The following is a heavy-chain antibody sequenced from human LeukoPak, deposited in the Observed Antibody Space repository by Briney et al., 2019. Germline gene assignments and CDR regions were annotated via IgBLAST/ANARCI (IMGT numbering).Heavy chain of an antibody. Sequence: SVKVSCKASGGTFSSYAISWVRQAPGQGLEWMGGIIPIFGTANYAQKFQGRVTITADKSTSTAYMEMSSLRSEDTAVYYCASSRVRFFDRIAVAVGFDYWGQGTLVTVSS. CDR2: IIPIFGTA. J-gene: IGHJ4*02. CDR1: GGTFSSYA. CDR3: ASSRVRFFDRIAVAVGFDY. V-gene: IGHV1-69*06. D-gene: IGHD6-19*01.